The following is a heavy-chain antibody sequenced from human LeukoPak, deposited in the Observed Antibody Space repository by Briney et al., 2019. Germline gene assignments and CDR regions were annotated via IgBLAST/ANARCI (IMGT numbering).Heavy chain of an antibody. V-gene: IGHV3-33*01. Sequence: GSLRLSCAASGFTFSDYGIHWVRQAPAKGLEWVAVIWSDGSNKYYADSVKGRFTISRDNSKKTFYLQMNSLRVEDTAVYYCVRASGSFDYWGQGTLVTVSS. CDR2: IWSDGSNK. CDR3: VRASGSFDY. D-gene: IGHD3-10*01. CDR1: GFTFSDYG. J-gene: IGHJ4*02.